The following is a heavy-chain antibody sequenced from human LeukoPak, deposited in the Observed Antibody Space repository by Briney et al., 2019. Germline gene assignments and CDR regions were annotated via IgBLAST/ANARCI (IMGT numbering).Heavy chain of an antibody. V-gene: IGHV3-21*01. CDR3: AKEMGGYSSGWALDY. CDR2: ISSSSSYI. J-gene: IGHJ4*02. CDR1: GFTLSSYT. D-gene: IGHD6-19*01. Sequence: PGGSLRLSCEVSGFTLSSYTMNWVRQAPGKGLEWVSSISSSSSYIYYADSVKGRFTISRDNSKNTLYLQMNSLRAEDTAVYYCAKEMGGYSSGWALDYWGQGTLVTVSS.